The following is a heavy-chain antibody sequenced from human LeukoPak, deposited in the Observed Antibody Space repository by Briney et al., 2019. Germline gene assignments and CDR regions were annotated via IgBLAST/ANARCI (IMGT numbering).Heavy chain of an antibody. Sequence: GASVKVPCKASGYTFSDYYMNWVQQAPGQGLEWMGWINPNTGGTNSAQKFQGRVTMTRDTSISTGYMELSRLTSDDTAVYYCARAILRPDYYMTSGAKGPRSPSP. J-gene: IGHJ6*03. CDR3: ARAILRPDYYMTS. V-gene: IGHV1-2*03. CDR1: GYTFSDYY. CDR2: INPNTGGT.